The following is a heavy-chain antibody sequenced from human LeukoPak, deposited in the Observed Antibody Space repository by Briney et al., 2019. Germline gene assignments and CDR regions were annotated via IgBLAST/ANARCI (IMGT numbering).Heavy chain of an antibody. V-gene: IGHV5-51*01. Sequence: GESLKISCQGSGYSFTTYWIAWVRQMPGKGLEWMGIIYPGDSDTRYNPSFQGQVTISADRSISTAYLQWTSLKAADTAMYYCARVRGTYPDYWGQGTLVTVSS. D-gene: IGHD3-10*01. J-gene: IGHJ4*02. CDR3: ARVRGTYPDY. CDR2: IYPGDSDT. CDR1: GYSFTTYW.